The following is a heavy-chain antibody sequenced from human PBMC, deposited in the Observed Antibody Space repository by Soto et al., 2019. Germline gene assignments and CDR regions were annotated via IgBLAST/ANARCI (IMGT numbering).Heavy chain of an antibody. J-gene: IGHJ3*02. D-gene: IGHD6-19*01. CDR1: ACPFTSYG. CDR2: ISGYNGNT. Sequence: ASVKVSCKASACPFTSYGVSWVRQAPGQGLEWMGWISGYNGNTNYAQKLQGRVTMTTDTSTSTAYMELRSLRSDDTAVYYCARCGVQWLVRPPHAFDIRGQGTMVT. V-gene: IGHV1-18*01. CDR3: ARCGVQWLVRPPHAFDI.